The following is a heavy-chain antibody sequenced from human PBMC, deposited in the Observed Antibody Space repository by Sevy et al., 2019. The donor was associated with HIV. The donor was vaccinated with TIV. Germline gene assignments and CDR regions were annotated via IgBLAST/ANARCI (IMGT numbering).Heavy chain of an antibody. D-gene: IGHD1-26*01. CDR2: ISGSGGTT. J-gene: IGHJ4*02. CDR1: GFTFDSYA. V-gene: IGHV3-23*01. Sequence: GGSLRLSCAASGFTFDSYAMTWVRQAPGKGLQWVSGISGSGGTTYYADSVKGRFTISRDNSKNTLYLQMNSLRAEETAVYYCGNVKWGVGATGGDFDYWGQGTLVTVSS. CDR3: GNVKWGVGATGGDFDY.